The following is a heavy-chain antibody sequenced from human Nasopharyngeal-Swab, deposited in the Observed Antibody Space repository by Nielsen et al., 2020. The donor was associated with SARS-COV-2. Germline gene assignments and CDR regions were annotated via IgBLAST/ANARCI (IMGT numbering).Heavy chain of an antibody. J-gene: IGHJ3*02. CDR2: ISGSGGST. Sequence: GESLKISCAASGFTFSSYDMSWVRQAPGKGLEWVSAISGSGGSTYYADSVKGRFTISRDNSKNTLYLQMNSLRAEDTAVYYCAKDGMVREAIDIWGQGTMVTVSS. V-gene: IGHV3-23*01. CDR3: AKDGMVREAIDI. D-gene: IGHD5-18*01. CDR1: GFTFSSYD.